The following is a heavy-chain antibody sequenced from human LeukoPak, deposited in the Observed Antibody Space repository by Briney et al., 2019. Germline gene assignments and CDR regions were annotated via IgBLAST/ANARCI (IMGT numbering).Heavy chain of an antibody. J-gene: IGHJ4*02. CDR1: GFTFSSYD. Sequence: GGSLRLSCAAPGFTFSSYDMTWVRQAPGKGLDWVSTISNSDGNTYYADPVKGRFTISRDNSKNTLYLQMNSLTAEDTAIYYCAKATGTLGNWGQGTLVTVSS. CDR2: ISNSDGNT. V-gene: IGHV3-23*01. CDR3: AKATGTLGN. D-gene: IGHD1-1*01.